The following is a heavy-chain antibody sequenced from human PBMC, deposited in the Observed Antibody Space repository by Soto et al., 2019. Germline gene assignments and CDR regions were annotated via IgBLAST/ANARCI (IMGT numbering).Heavy chain of an antibody. V-gene: IGHV1-46*01. J-gene: IGHJ4*02. CDR2: INPSGGST. Sequence: ASVKVSFKASGYTFTSYYMHWVRQAPGQGLEWMGIINPSGGSTSYAQKFQGRVTMTRDTSTSTVYMELSSLRSEDTAVYYCARSSNPAMFDYWGQGTLVTVSS. CDR3: ARSSNPAMFDY. CDR1: GYTFTSYY. D-gene: IGHD5-18*01.